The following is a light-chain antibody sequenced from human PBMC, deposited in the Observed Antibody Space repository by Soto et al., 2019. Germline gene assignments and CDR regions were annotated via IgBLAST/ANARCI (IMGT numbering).Light chain of an antibody. V-gene: IGKV3-11*01. J-gene: IGKJ1*01. CDR3: QQRSNWPPWT. Sequence: EIVSPQSPATLSLSPRARATLSCRASQSVSSYLAWYQQKPGQAPRLLIYDASNRATGIPARFSGSGSGTDFTLTISSLEPEDFAVYYCQQRSNWPPWTFGQGTKVDIK. CDR2: DAS. CDR1: QSVSSY.